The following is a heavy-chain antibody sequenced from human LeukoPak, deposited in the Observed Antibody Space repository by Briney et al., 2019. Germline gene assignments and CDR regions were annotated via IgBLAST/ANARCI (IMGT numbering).Heavy chain of an antibody. J-gene: IGHJ4*02. CDR2: IYYSGST. CDR1: GGSISTSKW. Sequence: SETLSLTCAVSGGSISTSKWWSWVRQPPGKGLEWIGEIYYSGSTNYNPSLNDRVTISVDTSKNQFSLKLNSVTAADTAVYYCAGGVGGLLWFGELWEYYFDYWGQGTLVTVSS. CDR3: AGGVGGLLWFGELWEYYFDY. D-gene: IGHD3-10*01. V-gene: IGHV4-4*02.